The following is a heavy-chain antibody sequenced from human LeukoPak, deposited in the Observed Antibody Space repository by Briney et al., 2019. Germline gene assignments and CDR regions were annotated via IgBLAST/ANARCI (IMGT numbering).Heavy chain of an antibody. V-gene: IGHV4-59*01. Sequence: PSETLSLTCTVSGGSISSYYWSWIRQPPGKGLEWIGYIYYSGSTNYNPSLKSRVTISVDTSKNQFSLKLSSVTAADTAVYYCARDRGFAVVVAATFTFDYWGQGTLVTVSS. D-gene: IGHD2-15*01. CDR1: GGSISSYY. J-gene: IGHJ4*02. CDR2: IYYSGST. CDR3: ARDRGFAVVVAATFTFDY.